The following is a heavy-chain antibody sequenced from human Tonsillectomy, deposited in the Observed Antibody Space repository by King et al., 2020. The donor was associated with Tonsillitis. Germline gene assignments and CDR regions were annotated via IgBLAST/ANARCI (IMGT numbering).Heavy chain of an antibody. V-gene: IGHV3-30*03. J-gene: IGHJ4*02. Sequence: VQLVESGGGVVQPGRSLRLSCATSGFNFSTYGMNWVRQAPGKGPEWVSVISFDGNTRHYADSVKGRFTISKDEPRKKVYLQMNFVRPEDTAVYYCARGGRDWYDGWDSWGQGTLVSVSS. CDR2: ISFDGNTR. D-gene: IGHD1-1*01. CDR3: ARGGRDWYDGWDS. CDR1: GFNFSTYG.